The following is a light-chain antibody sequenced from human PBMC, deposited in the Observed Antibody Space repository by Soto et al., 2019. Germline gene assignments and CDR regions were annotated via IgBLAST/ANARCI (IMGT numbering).Light chain of an antibody. CDR1: QSISSY. V-gene: IGKV1-39*01. CDR3: QQSYSTPFT. J-gene: IGKJ3*01. CDR2: AAS. Sequence: DIQKTQSPSSLSASVGDRVTITCRASQSISSYLNWYQQKPGKAPNLLIYAASSLQSGVPSRFSGSGSGTDFTLTISSLQPEDSATYYCQQSYSTPFTFGPGTKVDIK.